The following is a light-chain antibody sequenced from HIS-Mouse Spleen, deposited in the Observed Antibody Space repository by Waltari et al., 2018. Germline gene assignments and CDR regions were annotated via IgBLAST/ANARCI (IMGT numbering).Light chain of an antibody. CDR1: SSNIGSNT. CDR2: SKT. CDR3: SAWDDSLNGVV. V-gene: IGLV1-44*01. Sequence: QSVLTQPPSASGTPGQRVTISCSGSSSNIGSNTINWYQQPPGTAPKLLICSKTQLPSGVPDRFSGSKSGTSAALAISGLQSEDEADYYCSAWDDSLNGVVFGGGTKLTVL. J-gene: IGLJ2*01.